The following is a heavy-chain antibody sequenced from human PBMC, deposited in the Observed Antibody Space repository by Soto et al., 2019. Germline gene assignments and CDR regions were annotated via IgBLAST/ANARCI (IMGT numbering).Heavy chain of an antibody. J-gene: IGHJ3*02. CDR3: ARYRWHRDCHPGAFDI. Sequence: EVQLAESGGGLVWPGGSLTLSCAASGFAFSSYEMNWVRQAPGKGLEWVAYIDATSNIIHYADSVEGRFTISRDNSKNSLFLQMNRLGAEDTAVYYCARYRWHRDCHPGAFDIWGRGTMVTVSS. V-gene: IGHV3-48*03. CDR2: IDATSNII. CDR1: GFAFSSYE. D-gene: IGHD2-15*01.